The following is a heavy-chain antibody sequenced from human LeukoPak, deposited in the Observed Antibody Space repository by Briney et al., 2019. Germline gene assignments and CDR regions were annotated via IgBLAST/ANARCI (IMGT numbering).Heavy chain of an antibody. Sequence: ASVKVSCKASGYTFTSYAMNWVRQAPGQGLEWMGWINTNTGNPTYAQGFTGRFVFSLDTSVSTAYLQISSLKAEDTAVYYCARELSSSWYYYYYYYMDVWGKGTTVTVSS. CDR1: GYTFTSYA. D-gene: IGHD6-13*01. J-gene: IGHJ6*03. CDR2: INTNTGNP. V-gene: IGHV7-4-1*02. CDR3: ARELSSSWYYYYYYYMDV.